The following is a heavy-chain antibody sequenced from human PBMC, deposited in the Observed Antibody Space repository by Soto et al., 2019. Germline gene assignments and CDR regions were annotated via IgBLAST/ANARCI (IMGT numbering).Heavy chain of an antibody. J-gene: IGHJ2*01. V-gene: IGHV1-69*13. CDR3: ARADEKYYDSRGFHRYCYVDL. Sequence: AAVKVSCKASGGTFSSYAMNWVRQAPGHGLDCLGGIVPLFNTTNYTQRFQGRVTITADESTRTAYLELSSLTSDDTAVYYCARADEKYYDSRGFHRYCYVDLWGRGTLVTVSS. D-gene: IGHD3-22*01. CDR2: IVPLFNTT. CDR1: GGTFSSYA.